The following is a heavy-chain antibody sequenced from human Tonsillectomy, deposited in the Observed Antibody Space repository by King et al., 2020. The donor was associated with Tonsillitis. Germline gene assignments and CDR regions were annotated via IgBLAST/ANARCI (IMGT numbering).Heavy chain of an antibody. CDR2: IYHSGST. CDR1: GYSISSGYY. CDR3: ARDNPLSTPGIAVAESVPKTPGAFDP. V-gene: IGHV4-38-2*02. J-gene: IGHJ5*02. Sequence: QLQESGPGLVKPSETLSLTCAVSGYSISSGYYWGWIRQPPGKGLEWIGSIYHSGSTYYNPSLKSRVTISVGTSKNQFSLKLSSVTAADTAVYYCARDNPLSTPGIAVAESVPKTPGAFDPWGQGTLVTVSS. D-gene: IGHD6-19*01.